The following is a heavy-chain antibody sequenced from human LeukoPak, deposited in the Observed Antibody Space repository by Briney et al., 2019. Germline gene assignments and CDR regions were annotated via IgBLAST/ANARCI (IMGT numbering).Heavy chain of an antibody. D-gene: IGHD3-22*01. CDR2: ISSSSSYI. V-gene: IGHV3-21*01. CDR1: GFTFSSYS. CDR3: AREGSGYYDSSGHHAWALEKRFDY. Sequence: GGSLRLSCAASGFTFSSYSMNWVRQAPGKGLEWVSSISSSSSYIYYADSVKGRFTISRDNAKNSLYLQMNSLRAEDTAVYYCAREGSGYYDSSGHHAWALEKRFDYWGQGTLVTVSS. J-gene: IGHJ4*02.